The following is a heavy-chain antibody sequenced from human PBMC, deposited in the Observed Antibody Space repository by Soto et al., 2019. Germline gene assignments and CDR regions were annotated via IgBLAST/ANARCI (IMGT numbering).Heavy chain of an antibody. CDR3: ARVYYSPGGFDY. J-gene: IGHJ4*02. V-gene: IGHV4-34*01. D-gene: IGHD3-10*01. CDR2: INHSGST. CDR1: GGSFCGYY. Sequence: SETLSLTCAVYGGSFCGYYWSWIRQPPGKGLEWIGEINHSGSTNYNPSLKSRVTISVDTSKNQFSLKLSSVTAADTAVYYCARVYYSPGGFDYWGQGTLVTVSS.